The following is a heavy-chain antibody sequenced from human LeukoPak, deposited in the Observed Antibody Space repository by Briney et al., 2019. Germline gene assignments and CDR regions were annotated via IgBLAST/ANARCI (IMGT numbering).Heavy chain of an antibody. Sequence: SETLSLTCTVSGGSISSYYWSWIRQPAGKGLEWIGRIYTSGSTNYNASLKSRVSMSVDTSKNQFSLKLSSVTAADAAVYYCARERSSSGGHNWFDPWGQGTLVTVSS. J-gene: IGHJ5*02. D-gene: IGHD4-23*01. CDR3: ARERSSSGGHNWFDP. CDR1: GGSISSYY. CDR2: IYTSGST. V-gene: IGHV4-4*07.